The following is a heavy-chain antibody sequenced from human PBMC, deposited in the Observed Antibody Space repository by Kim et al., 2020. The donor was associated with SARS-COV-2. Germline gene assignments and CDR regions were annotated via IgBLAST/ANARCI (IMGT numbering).Heavy chain of an antibody. V-gene: IGHV3-49*02. D-gene: IGHD2-2*01. CDR2: T. Sequence: TEYAASVRGRFTISRDDSKSIGYLQMNSLKTEDTAVYYCTRDRTGTSSPLGWGQGTLVTVSS. J-gene: IGHJ4*02. CDR3: TRDRTGTSSPLG.